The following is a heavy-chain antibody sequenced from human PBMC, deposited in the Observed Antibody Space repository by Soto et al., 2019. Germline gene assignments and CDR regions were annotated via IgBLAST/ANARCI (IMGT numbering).Heavy chain of an antibody. D-gene: IGHD2-2*01. J-gene: IGHJ4*02. CDR2: IYYSGST. Sequence: QVQLQESGPGLVKPSQTLSLTCTVSGGSISSGGYYWSWIRQHPGKGLEWIGYIYYSGSTYYNPSLKSRFTISVDTSKNQFSLKLSSVTAADTAVYYCARAPPTDIVVVPAAVHFDYWGQGTLVTVSS. CDR3: ARAPPTDIVVVPAAVHFDY. V-gene: IGHV4-31*03. CDR1: GGSISSGGYY.